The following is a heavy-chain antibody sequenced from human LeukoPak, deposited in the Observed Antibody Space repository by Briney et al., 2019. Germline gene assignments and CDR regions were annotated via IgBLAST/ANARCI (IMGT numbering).Heavy chain of an antibody. CDR2: IYYSGST. CDR3: ARHAAAGSFDY. Sequence: SETLSLTCTVSGGSISSYYWSWIRQPPGKGPEWIGYIYYSGSTNYNPSLKSRVTISVDTSKNQFPLKLSSVTAADTAVYYCARHAAAGSFDYWGQGTLVTVSS. CDR1: GGSISSYY. J-gene: IGHJ4*02. D-gene: IGHD6-13*01. V-gene: IGHV4-59*08.